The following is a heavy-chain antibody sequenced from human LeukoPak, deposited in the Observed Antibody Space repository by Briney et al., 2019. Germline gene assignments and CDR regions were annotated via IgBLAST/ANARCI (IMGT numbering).Heavy chain of an antibody. Sequence: ASVKVSCKASGYTFTSYYMRWVRQAPGQGLEWMGIINPSGGSTSYAQKFQGRATMTRDTSTSTVYMELSSLRSEDTAVYYCARDEGKVVVVPAFPDYWGQGTLVTVSS. CDR2: INPSGGST. D-gene: IGHD2-2*01. V-gene: IGHV1-46*03. J-gene: IGHJ4*02. CDR1: GYTFTSYY. CDR3: ARDEGKVVVVPAFPDY.